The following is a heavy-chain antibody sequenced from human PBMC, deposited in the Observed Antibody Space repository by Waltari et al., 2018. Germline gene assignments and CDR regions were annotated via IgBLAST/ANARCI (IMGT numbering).Heavy chain of an antibody. CDR3: TRDPMGSHFDY. CDR2: ISSSSSNM. J-gene: IGHJ4*02. Sequence: EVQLVESGGGLVKPGGSLRLSCAASGFTFSSYSMNWVRQAPGKGLEWVSYISSSSSNMFCGYSVKGRFTISRDNAKSSLYLQMNSLRVEDTAVYFCTRDPMGSHFDYWGQGTLVTVSS. V-gene: IGHV3-21*02. D-gene: IGHD1-26*01. CDR1: GFTFSSYS.